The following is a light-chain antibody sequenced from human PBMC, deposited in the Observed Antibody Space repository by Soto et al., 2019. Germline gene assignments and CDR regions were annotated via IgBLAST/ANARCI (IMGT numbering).Light chain of an antibody. CDR3: QQYNSYSGT. Sequence: DIQMYQSPSTLSASVGDRVTIACRASQSISTWLAWFQQKPGKAPKLLIYDASSLESGVPSRFSGSGSGTDFTLTISSLKPDDFATYYCQQYNSYSGTFGQGTKVDIK. J-gene: IGKJ1*01. CDR1: QSISTW. CDR2: DAS. V-gene: IGKV1-5*01.